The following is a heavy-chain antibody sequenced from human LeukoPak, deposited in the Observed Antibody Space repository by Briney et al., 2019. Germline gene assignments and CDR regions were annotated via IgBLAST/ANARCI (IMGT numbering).Heavy chain of an antibody. J-gene: IGHJ4*02. CDR1: GFTFSSYW. Sequence: PGGSLRLPCAASGFTFSSYWMSWVRQAPGKGLEWVSSISSSSYIYYADSVKGRFSISRDNAKNSLYLQMNSLRAEDTAVYYCARGGDIVVVPAAMANYDYWGQGTLVTVSS. CDR3: ARGGDIVVVPAAMANYDY. V-gene: IGHV3-21*01. D-gene: IGHD2-2*01. CDR2: ISSSSYI.